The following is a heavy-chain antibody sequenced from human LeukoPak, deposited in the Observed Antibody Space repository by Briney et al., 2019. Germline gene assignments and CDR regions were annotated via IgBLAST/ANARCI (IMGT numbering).Heavy chain of an antibody. V-gene: IGHV3-48*03. Sequence: GGSLRLSCAASGFTFSDYEINWVRQAPGRGLECVSYISHSGTLIYYADSVRGRFTVSRDNARNSLSLQLNSLRDDDTAVYYCAREAASCGGDCLDDWGQGTLVTVSS. CDR2: ISHSGTLI. CDR3: AREAASCGGDCLDD. J-gene: IGHJ4*02. CDR1: GFTFSDYE. D-gene: IGHD2-21*01.